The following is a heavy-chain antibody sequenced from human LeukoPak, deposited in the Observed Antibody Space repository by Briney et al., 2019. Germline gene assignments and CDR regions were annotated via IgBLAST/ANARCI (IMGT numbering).Heavy chain of an antibody. CDR3: AAAGTHWFDP. CDR1: GGSISSYC. D-gene: IGHD6-13*01. Sequence: PSETLSHTCTVSGGSISSYCWSWIRQPPGKGLEWIGYIYYSGSTNYNPSLKSRVTISVDTSKNQFSLKLSSVTAADTAVYYCAAAGTHWFDPWGQGTLVTVSS. V-gene: IGHV4-59*01. J-gene: IGHJ5*02. CDR2: IYYSGST.